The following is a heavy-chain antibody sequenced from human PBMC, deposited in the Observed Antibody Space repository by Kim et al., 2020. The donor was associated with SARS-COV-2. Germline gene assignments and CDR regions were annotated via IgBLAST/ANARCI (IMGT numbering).Heavy chain of an antibody. CDR2: ISSSSSYI. CDR1: GFTFSSYS. CDR3: AAAPGFTKTILGGAFDI. V-gene: IGHV3-21*01. Sequence: GGSLRLSCAASGFTFSSYSMNWVRQAPGKGLEWVSSISSSSSYIYYADSVKGRFTISRDNAKNSLYLQMNSLRAEDTAVYYCAAAPGFTKTILGGAFDIWGQGTMVTVSS. D-gene: IGHD2-8*01. J-gene: IGHJ3*02.